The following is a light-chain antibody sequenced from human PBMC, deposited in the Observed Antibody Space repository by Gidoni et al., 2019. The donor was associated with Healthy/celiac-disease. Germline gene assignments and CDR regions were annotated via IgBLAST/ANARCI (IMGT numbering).Light chain of an antibody. V-gene: IGKV1-12*01. Sequence: IQMTQSPSSVSASVGDRVTIPCRSSQRINSWLAWYQQKPVKAPKLLIYAASSLQSVVPSRFSGSGSGTDFTLTISSLQPEDFATYYCQQANSFPYTFGQGTKLEIK. CDR2: AAS. J-gene: IGKJ2*01. CDR3: QQANSFPYT. CDR1: QRINSW.